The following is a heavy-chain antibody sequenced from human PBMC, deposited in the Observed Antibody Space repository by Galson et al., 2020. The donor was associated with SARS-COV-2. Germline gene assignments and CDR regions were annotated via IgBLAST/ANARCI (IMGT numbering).Heavy chain of an antibody. V-gene: IGHV3-74*01. J-gene: IGHJ4*02. CDR3: ASYYGDYHY. CDR1: GFTLSSYW. Sequence: GGSLRLSCVASGFTLSSYWMHWVRQAPGKGLVWASGINSAGSRITYADSVKGRFTISRDNAKNTLYLQMNSLRAEDTAVYYCASYYGDYHYWGQGTLVTVSS. CDR2: INSAGSRI. D-gene: IGHD4-17*01.